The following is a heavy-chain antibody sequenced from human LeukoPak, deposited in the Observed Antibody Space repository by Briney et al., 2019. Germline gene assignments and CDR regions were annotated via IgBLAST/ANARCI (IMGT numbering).Heavy chain of an antibody. D-gene: IGHD3-10*01. CDR1: GYTFTGYY. CDR2: INPNSGGT. J-gene: IGHJ4*02. Sequence: ASVKVSCKASGYTFTGYYMHWVRQAPGQGLEWMGWINPNSGGTNYAQKFQGRVTMTRDTSNSTAYMELSRLRSDDTAVYYCARDGSRTPIWFGDPFDYWGQGTLFTVSS. CDR3: ARDGSRTPIWFGDPFDY. V-gene: IGHV1-2*02.